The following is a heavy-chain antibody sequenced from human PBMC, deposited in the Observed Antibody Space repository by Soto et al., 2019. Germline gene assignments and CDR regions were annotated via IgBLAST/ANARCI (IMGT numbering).Heavy chain of an antibody. J-gene: IGHJ4*02. V-gene: IGHV3-13*01. CDR1: GFTFSSYD. CDR2: MGTAGDT. CDR3: ARVASSGWYSLDY. D-gene: IGHD6-19*01. Sequence: EVQLVESGGGLVQPGGSLRLSCAASGFTFSSYDMHWVRQATGKGLEWVSAMGTAGDTYYPGSVKGRFTISRENAKNSLYLQMNSLRAEDTAVYYCARVASSGWYSLDYWGQGTLVTVSS.